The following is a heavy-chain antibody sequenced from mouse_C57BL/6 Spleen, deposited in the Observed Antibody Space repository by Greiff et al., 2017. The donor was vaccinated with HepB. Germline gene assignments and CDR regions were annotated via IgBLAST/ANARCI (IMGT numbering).Heavy chain of an antibody. V-gene: IGHV6-3*01. CDR3: TAYYYDYYAMDY. CDR2: IRLKSDNYAT. J-gene: IGHJ4*01. D-gene: IGHD1-1*01. Sequence: DVTLEESGGGLVHPGDSMKLSCVASGFTFSNYWMNWVRQSPETGLEWVAQIRLKSDNYATHYAESVKGRFTIARDDSKSSVYLQMNNLRAEDTGIYYCTAYYYDYYAMDYWGQGTSVTVSS. CDR1: GFTFSNYW.